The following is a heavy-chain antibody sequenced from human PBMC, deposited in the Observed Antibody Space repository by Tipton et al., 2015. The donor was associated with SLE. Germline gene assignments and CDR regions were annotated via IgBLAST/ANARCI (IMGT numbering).Heavy chain of an antibody. CDR2: VFYTGRT. Sequence: TLSLTCTVSGGPLTGDYWSWIRQPPGKGLEWIGYVFYTGRTTYNPSLERRVTISIDTSRTQFSLNLTSVTASDTGVYYCARGWGDYWGQGTLVTVSS. J-gene: IGHJ4*02. D-gene: IGHD3-16*01. V-gene: IGHV4-59*08. CDR3: ARGWGDY. CDR1: GGPLTGDY.